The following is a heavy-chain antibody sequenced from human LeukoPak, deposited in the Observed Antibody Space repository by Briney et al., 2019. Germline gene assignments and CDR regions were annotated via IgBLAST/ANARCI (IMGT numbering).Heavy chain of an antibody. CDR3: AKDYNLGYSSGSGWFDP. Sequence: GGSLRLSCAASGFTVSSNYMSWVRQTPGKGLEWVSVIYSGGNTYYADSVKGRFTISRDNSKNTLYLQMDSLRAEDTAVYYCAKDYNLGYSSGSGWFDPWGQGTLVTVSS. J-gene: IGHJ5*02. CDR1: GFTVSSNY. V-gene: IGHV3-66*01. D-gene: IGHD6-19*01. CDR2: IYSGGNT.